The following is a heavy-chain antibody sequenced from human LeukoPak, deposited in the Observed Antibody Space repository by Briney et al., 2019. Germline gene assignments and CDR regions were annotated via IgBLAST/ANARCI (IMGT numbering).Heavy chain of an antibody. J-gene: IGHJ6*02. CDR3: ARTKGMDV. V-gene: IGHV1-18*01. CDR1: GYSFMNYG. CDR2: ISPYNGGT. Sequence: ASVKVSCKASGYSFMNYGISWVRQAPGQGLDYMGWISPYNGGTNYAQIFQGRVTMTIDTSTSTAHMELRSLRSDDTAVYYCARTKGMDVWGQGTTVTVSS.